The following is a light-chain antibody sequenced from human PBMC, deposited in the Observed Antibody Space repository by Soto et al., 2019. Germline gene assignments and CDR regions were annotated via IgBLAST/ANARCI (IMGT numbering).Light chain of an antibody. V-gene: IGKV3-20*01. CDR1: QSISSTY. CDR3: QQYSGSPPLT. CDR2: GAS. J-gene: IGKJ4*01. Sequence: ENVLTQSPGTLSLSPGERATLSCRASQSISSTYLAWYQQKPGQPPRLLMYGASNRPTGIPDRFSGSGSGTDFTLTISRLKPEDFAVYYCQQYSGSPPLTFGGGTNVEIK.